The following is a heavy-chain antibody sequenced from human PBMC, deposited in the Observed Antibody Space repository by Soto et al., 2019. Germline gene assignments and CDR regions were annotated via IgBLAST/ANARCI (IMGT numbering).Heavy chain of an antibody. Sequence: ASVKVSFKASGYTFSVYHMHWVRQAPGQGLEWMGWVHPNSGGTNYAQSFEGRVTMTRDTSINTAYMELSRLTSDDTAVYYCAKELQRGMDVWGQGTTVIVAS. V-gene: IGHV1-2*02. D-gene: IGHD4-4*01. CDR2: VHPNSGGT. CDR1: GYTFSVYH. CDR3: AKELQRGMDV. J-gene: IGHJ6*02.